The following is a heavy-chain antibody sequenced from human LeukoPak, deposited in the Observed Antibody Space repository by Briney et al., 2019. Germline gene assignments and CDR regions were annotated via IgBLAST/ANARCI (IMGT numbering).Heavy chain of an antibody. Sequence: PSETLSLTCAVYGGSFSGYYWSWIRQPPGKGLEWIGEINHSGSTNYNPSLKSRVTISLDTSKNQFSLKLSSVTAADTAVYYCARGRNVLRYNYAFDIWGQGTMVTVSS. CDR2: INHSGST. D-gene: IGHD3-9*01. V-gene: IGHV4-34*01. CDR3: ARGRNVLRYNYAFDI. J-gene: IGHJ3*02. CDR1: GGSFSGYY.